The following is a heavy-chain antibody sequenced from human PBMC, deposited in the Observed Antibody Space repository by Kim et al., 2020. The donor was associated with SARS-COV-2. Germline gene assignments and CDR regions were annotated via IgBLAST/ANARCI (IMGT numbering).Heavy chain of an antibody. CDR2: ISSSSSYI. Sequence: VGSLRLSCAASGFTFSSYSMNWVRQAPGKGLEWVSSISSSSSYIYYADSVKGRFTISRDNAKNSLYLQMNSLRAEDTAVYYCARDGAVAFDYWGQGTLVTVSS. J-gene: IGHJ4*02. CDR3: ARDGAVAFDY. D-gene: IGHD6-19*01. V-gene: IGHV3-21*01. CDR1: GFTFSSYS.